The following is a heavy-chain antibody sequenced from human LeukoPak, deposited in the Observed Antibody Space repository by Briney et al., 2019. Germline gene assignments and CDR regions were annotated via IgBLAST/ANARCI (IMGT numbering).Heavy chain of an antibody. CDR1: GASFSSYY. Sequence: PSETLSLTCTVSGASFSSYYWNWIRQSPGKGLEWLGNIHYRGTTNYNPSLKNRVTLSLDTSKSQFVLKVTSVTAADTAVYYCARDDHGDFQGFDYWGQGTRVTVSS. CDR2: IHYRGTT. V-gene: IGHV4-59*13. D-gene: IGHD4-17*01. J-gene: IGHJ4*02. CDR3: ARDDHGDFQGFDY.